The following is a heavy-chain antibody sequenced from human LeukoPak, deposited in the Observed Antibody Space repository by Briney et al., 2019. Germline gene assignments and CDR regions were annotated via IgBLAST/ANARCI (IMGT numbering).Heavy chain of an antibody. CDR1: GFTFSSYW. V-gene: IGHV3-30*02. CDR3: AKGPYSTAFGVVDY. Sequence: GGSLRLSCAASGFTFSSYWMSWVRQAPGKGLEWVAFIPYDGSNEYYADSVKGRFTISRDNSKNTLYLQMSSLRAEDTAVYYCAKGPYSTAFGVVDYWGQGTLVTVSS. CDR2: IPYDGSNE. J-gene: IGHJ4*02. D-gene: IGHD3-3*01.